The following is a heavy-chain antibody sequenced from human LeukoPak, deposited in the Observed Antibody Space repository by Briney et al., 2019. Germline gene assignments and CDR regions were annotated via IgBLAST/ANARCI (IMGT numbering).Heavy chain of an antibody. V-gene: IGHV1-18*01. CDR2: ISAYNGNT. CDR1: GYTFTSYG. Sequence: ASVKVSCKASGYTFTSYGISWVRQAPGQGLEWMGWISAYNGNTNYAQKPQGRVTMTTDTSTSTAYMELRSLRSDDTAVYYCARGPLAYSGISGGDYWGQGTLVTVSS. J-gene: IGHJ4*02. CDR3: ARGPLAYSGISGGDY. D-gene: IGHD1-26*01.